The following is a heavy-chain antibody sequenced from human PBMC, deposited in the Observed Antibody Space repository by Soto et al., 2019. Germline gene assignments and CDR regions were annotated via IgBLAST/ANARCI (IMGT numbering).Heavy chain of an antibody. V-gene: IGHV1-46*01. D-gene: IGHD2-2*01. CDR1: GYSVTSYY. Sequence: ASVKVSCKASGYSVTSYYMHWVRQAPGQGLEWMGIINPNSGSTTYAQKFQGRVTMTRDTSTSTVYMELTSLTSGDTAVYYCARAGIAYCSSTTCYLYYYVMDVWGQGTTVTISS. J-gene: IGHJ6*02. CDR3: ARAGIAYCSSTTCYLYYYVMDV. CDR2: INPNSGST.